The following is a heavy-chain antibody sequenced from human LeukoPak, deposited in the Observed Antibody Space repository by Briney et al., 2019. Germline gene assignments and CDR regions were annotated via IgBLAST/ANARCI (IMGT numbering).Heavy chain of an antibody. CDR3: ARGGGSGAIEYFQH. CDR1: GGTFSSYA. J-gene: IGHJ1*01. D-gene: IGHD3-10*01. V-gene: IGHV1-69*06. CDR2: IIPIFGTA. Sequence: ASVKVSCKASGGTFSSYAISWVRQAPGQGLEWMGGIIPIFGTANYAQKFQGRATITADKSTSTAYMELSSLRSEDTAVYYCARGGGSGAIEYFQHWGQGTLVTVSS.